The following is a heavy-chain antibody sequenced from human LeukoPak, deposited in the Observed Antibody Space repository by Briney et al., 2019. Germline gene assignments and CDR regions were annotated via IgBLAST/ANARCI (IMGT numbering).Heavy chain of an antibody. D-gene: IGHD6-6*01. CDR3: AREARQVLYYYYYYMDV. CDR2: IYTSGST. CDR1: GGSISSYY. Sequence: SETLSLTCTVSGGSISSYYWSWIRQPAGKGLEWIGRIYTSGSTNYNPSLKSRVTMSVDTSKNQFSLKLSSVTAADTAVYYCAREARQVLYYYYYYMDVWGKGTTVTVSS. J-gene: IGHJ6*03. V-gene: IGHV4-4*07.